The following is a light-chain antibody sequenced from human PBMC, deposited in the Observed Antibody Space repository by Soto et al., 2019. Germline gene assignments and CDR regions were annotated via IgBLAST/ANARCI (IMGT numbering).Light chain of an antibody. J-gene: IGLJ1*01. CDR2: GNT. CDR1: SSNIGAGYD. V-gene: IGLV1-40*01. Sequence: QSVLTQPPSVSGAPGQRVTISCTGSSSNIGAGYDVHWYLRLPGTAPKLLIYGNTNRPSGVSDRFSGSKSGNTASLTISGLQAEDEADYYCSSYTSSSSYVFGSGTKVTVL. CDR3: SSYTSSSSYV.